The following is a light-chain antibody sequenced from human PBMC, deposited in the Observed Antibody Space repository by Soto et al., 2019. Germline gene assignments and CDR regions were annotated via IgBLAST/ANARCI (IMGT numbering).Light chain of an antibody. V-gene: IGKV2-30*02. Sequence: DVVMTQSPLSLPVTLGQPASISCRSSQSLIHSDGNTYLNWFQHRPGQSPRRLIFEVSDRDSGVPDRFSGSGSGTDFTLKISRVEAEDVGVYYCLQGPHWPWTFGQGTEVEIK. CDR3: LQGPHWPWT. CDR1: QSLIHSDGNTY. J-gene: IGKJ1*01. CDR2: EVS.